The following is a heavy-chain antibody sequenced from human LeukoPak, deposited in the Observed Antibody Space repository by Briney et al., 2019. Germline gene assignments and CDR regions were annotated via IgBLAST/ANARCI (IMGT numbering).Heavy chain of an antibody. D-gene: IGHD3-9*01. CDR2: ITGSDGSS. J-gene: IGHJ4*02. CDR1: GFTFTNYA. V-gene: IGHV3-23*01. Sequence: GGSLRLSCVASGFTFTNYAMGWVRQAPGKGLEWVSAITGSDGSSYYADSVKGRFTISRGNSKNTLYLQVNSLRAEDTAVYYCAKWGDYDILTGYYVPDYWGQGILVTVSS. CDR3: AKWGDYDILTGYYVPDY.